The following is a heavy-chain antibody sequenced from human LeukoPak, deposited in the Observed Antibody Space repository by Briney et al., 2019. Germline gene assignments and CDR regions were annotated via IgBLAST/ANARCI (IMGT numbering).Heavy chain of an antibody. V-gene: IGHV3-33*01. Sequence: GRSLRLSCAASGFTFSSYGMHWVRQAPGKGLGWGAVIWYEGSNKFYADSVKGRFTISRDNSKNTLYLQINSLRAEDTAVYYCASTAIPLYYDSSGYLPDYWGQGTLVTVSS. D-gene: IGHD3-22*01. CDR3: ASTAIPLYYDSSGYLPDY. CDR1: GFTFSSYG. CDR2: IWYEGSNK. J-gene: IGHJ4*02.